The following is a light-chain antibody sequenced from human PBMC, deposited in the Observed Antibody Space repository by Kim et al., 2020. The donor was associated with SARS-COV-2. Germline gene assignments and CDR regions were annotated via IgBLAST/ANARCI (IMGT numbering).Light chain of an antibody. V-gene: IGLV3-19*01. CDR2: AKD. J-gene: IGLJ2*01. CDR3: KSRDSSGNLLV. CDR1: SLRSYY. Sequence: SSELTQDPAVSVALGQTVRITCQGDSLRSYYASWYQQKPGQAPILVIYAKDNRASGIPDRFSGSSSGNTASLTITGAQAEDEADYYCKSRDSSGNLLVFGGGTQLTVL.